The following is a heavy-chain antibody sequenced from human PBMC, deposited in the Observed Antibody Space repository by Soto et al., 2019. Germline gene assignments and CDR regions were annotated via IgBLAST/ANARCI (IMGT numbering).Heavy chain of an antibody. V-gene: IGHV3-23*01. D-gene: IGHD3-3*02. CDR3: ASLKYCIGSHVGN. Sequence: EVQLLESGGGLVQPGGSLRLSCAASGFKFSSYVMSWVRQAPGKGLEWVSAITDSGGNTYYADSVKGRFTISRDNSKNTVYLQMNRLRAEDTAVYYCASLKYCIGSHVGNWGQGSLVTFSS. CDR2: ITDSGGNT. CDR1: GFKFSSYV. J-gene: IGHJ4*02.